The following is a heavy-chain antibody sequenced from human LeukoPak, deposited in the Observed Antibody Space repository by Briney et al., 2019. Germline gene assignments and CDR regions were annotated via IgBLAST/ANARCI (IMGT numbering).Heavy chain of an antibody. CDR1: GFTFSSNA. J-gene: IGHJ4*02. V-gene: IGHV3-53*01. Sequence: GGSLRLSCAASGFTFSSNAIHWVRQAPGKGLEWVSIIFAGVGTYYADSVRGRFTISRDNSKNTLYLQMNSLEAEDAAVYYCARGDRGTGQHFDYWGQGTLVTVS. CDR2: IFAGVGT. D-gene: IGHD1-1*01. CDR3: ARGDRGTGQHFDY.